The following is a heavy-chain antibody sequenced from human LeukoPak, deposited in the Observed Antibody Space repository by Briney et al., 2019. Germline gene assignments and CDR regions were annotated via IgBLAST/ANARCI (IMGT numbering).Heavy chain of an antibody. V-gene: IGHV3-30*02. J-gene: IGHJ4*02. CDR3: AKEEVISGNHGVYFDY. Sequence: PGGSLRLSCAASGFTFRSYGMHWVRQAPGKGLEWVAFIRYDGNSNYYADSVKGRFTISRDNSRSTLYLQMNSLRAEDTAVYYCAKEEVISGNHGVYFDYWGQGTLVTVS. D-gene: IGHD3-22*01. CDR1: GFTFRSYG. CDR2: IRYDGNSN.